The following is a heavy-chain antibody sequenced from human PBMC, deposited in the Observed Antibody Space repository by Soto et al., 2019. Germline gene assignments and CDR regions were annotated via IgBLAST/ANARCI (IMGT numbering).Heavy chain of an antibody. D-gene: IGHD3-10*01. J-gene: IGHJ6*02. CDR3: ARRNMVRGVYYYYGMDV. V-gene: IGHV4-30-4*01. CDR1: GSSISGGDYY. CDR2: IYYSGST. Sequence: QVQLQESGPGLVKPSQTLSLTCTVSGSSISGGDYYWSWIRQPPGKGLEWIGYIYYSGSTYYNPSLKSRVTISVDTSKNQVSLKLSSVTAADTAVYYCARRNMVRGVYYYYGMDVWGQGTTVTVSS.